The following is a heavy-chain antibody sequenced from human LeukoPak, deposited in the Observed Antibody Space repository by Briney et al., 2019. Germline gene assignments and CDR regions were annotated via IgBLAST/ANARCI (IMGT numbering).Heavy chain of an antibody. CDR1: GYTFTGYY. V-gene: IGHV1-46*01. CDR2: INPSGGST. CDR3: ARDYDILTGDYYYYYGMDV. D-gene: IGHD3-9*01. J-gene: IGHJ6*02. Sequence: ASVKVSCKASGYTFTGYYMHWVRQAPGQGLEWMGRINPSGGSTSYAQKFQGRVTMTRDTSTSTVYMELSSLRSEDTAVYYCARDYDILTGDYYYYYGMDVWGQGTTVTVSS.